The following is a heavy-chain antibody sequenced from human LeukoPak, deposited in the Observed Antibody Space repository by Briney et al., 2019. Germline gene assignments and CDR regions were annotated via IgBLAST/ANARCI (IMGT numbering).Heavy chain of an antibody. CDR1: GYSLTELS. CDR3: ATVESGSYQKFDY. CDR2: LDPEDVEA. Sequence: ASVKVSCKVSGYSLTELSIHWVRQAPGKGLEWMGGLDPEDVEAIYAQKFQGRVTITADTSTDTAYMELSSLRSEDTAVYYCATVESGSYQKFDYWGQGTLVTVSS. D-gene: IGHD1-26*01. V-gene: IGHV1-24*01. J-gene: IGHJ4*02.